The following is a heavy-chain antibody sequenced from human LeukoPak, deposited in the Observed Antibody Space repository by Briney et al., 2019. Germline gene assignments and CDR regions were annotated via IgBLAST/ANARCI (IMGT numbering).Heavy chain of an antibody. V-gene: IGHV3-20*04. CDR3: AREVVGATIGVVSDYYYYMDV. D-gene: IGHD1-26*01. CDR1: GFTFDDYG. CDR2: INCNGGST. J-gene: IGHJ6*03. Sequence: GGSLRLSCAASGFTFDDYGMSWVRQAPGKGLEWVSGINCNGGSTGYADSVKGRFTISRDNAKNSLYLQMNSLRAEDTALYYCAREVVGATIGVVSDYYYYMDVWGKGTTVTVSS.